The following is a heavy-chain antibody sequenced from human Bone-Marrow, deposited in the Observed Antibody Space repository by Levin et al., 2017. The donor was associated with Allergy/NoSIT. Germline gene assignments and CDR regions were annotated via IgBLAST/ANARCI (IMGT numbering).Heavy chain of an antibody. Sequence: GESLKISCAASGFTFSSHWFIWVRQAPGEGLEWVSNINQDGSEENYVESVKGRFTISRDNARNSLYLQMNSLRVEDTAVYYCATYNGWSNFDSWGQGTLVTVSS. D-gene: IGHD6-19*01. CDR1: GFTFSSHW. V-gene: IGHV3-7*01. CDR3: ATYNGWSNFDS. CDR2: INQDGSEE. J-gene: IGHJ4*02.